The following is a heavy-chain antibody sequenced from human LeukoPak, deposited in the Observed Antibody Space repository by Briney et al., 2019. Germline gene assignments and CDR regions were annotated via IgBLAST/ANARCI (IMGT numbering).Heavy chain of an antibody. CDR2: ISYDGSNK. CDR3: AKDRAAAGALNFDY. J-gene: IGHJ4*02. CDR1: GFTFSSYA. Sequence: GRSLRLSCAASGFTFSSYAMHWVRQAPGKGLEWVAVISYDGSNKYYADSVKGRFTISRDNSKNTLYLQMNSLRAEDTAVYYCAKDRAAAGALNFDYWGQGTLVTVSS. D-gene: IGHD6-13*01. V-gene: IGHV3-30*04.